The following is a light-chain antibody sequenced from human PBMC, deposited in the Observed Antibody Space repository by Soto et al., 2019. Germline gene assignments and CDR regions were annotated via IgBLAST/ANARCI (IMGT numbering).Light chain of an antibody. CDR2: DVY. CDR3: PPQTSTTPFYV. CDR1: RTDVDGYDY. V-gene: IGLV2-14*03. J-gene: IGLJ1*01. Sequence: QSALTQPASVSGSPGQSIAISCTGVRTDVDGYDYVSWYQQHPGQAPQLIIYDVYNRPSGVSHRFSGSKSGDTASLTISGLQAEDEVNYSSPPQTSTTPFYVSGPGTKHPVL.